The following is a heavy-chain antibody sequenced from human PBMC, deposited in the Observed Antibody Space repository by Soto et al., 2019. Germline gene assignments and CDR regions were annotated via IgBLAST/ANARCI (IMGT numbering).Heavy chain of an antibody. CDR3: AREGILVVARYYGMVV. J-gene: IGHJ6*02. CDR1: GGSISSNNW. D-gene: IGHD2-15*01. CDR2: IYHTGGT. V-gene: IGHV4-4*02. Sequence: QVQLQESGPGVVKPSGTLSLICAVSGGSISSNNWWSWVRQPPGKGLEWIGEIYHTGGTNYNPSLKSRVTISVDKSKNQFSLEMSSVTAADTAVYYCAREGILVVARYYGMVVWGQGTTVTVSS.